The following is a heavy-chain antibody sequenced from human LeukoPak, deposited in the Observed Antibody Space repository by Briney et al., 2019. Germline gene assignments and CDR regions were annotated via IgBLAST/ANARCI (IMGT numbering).Heavy chain of an antibody. CDR2: IDSSGTT. Sequence: SETLSLTCTVSGGSFTTYYWSWIRQPAGKGLEWIGHIDSSGTTNYNPSLKSRVTMSTDTSKNQFSLKLSSVTAADTALYYCARGALFYGYVWGSYPAVDYWGQGTLVTVSS. CDR3: ARGALFYGYVWGSYPAVDY. V-gene: IGHV4-4*07. CDR1: GGSFTTYY. J-gene: IGHJ4*02. D-gene: IGHD3-16*02.